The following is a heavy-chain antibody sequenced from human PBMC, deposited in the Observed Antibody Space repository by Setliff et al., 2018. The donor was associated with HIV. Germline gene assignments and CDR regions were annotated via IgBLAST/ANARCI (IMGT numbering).Heavy chain of an antibody. D-gene: IGHD4-17*01. CDR1: GGSISSTNW. Sequence: PSETLSLTCAVSGGSISSTNWWSWVRQPPGKGLEWIGEISHSGSTNYNPSLQSRVSISMDASKNKFSRKVTSVTSADTAVYYCAKGAGFYGDYTFDYWGQGKLVTVSS. J-gene: IGHJ4*02. V-gene: IGHV4-4*02. CDR3: AKGAGFYGDYTFDY. CDR2: ISHSGST.